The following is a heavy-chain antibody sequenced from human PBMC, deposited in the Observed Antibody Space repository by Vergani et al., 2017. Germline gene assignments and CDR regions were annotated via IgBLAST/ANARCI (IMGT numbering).Heavy chain of an antibody. D-gene: IGHD2/OR15-2a*01. Sequence: QVQLLESGPGLVKPSETLSLTCTVSGGSISSYYWSWIRQPPGKGLEWIGYIYYSGSTNYNPSLKSRVTTSVDTSKNQFSLKLSSVTAADTAVYHCARVSSDYNYYYMDVWGKGTTVTVSS. CDR1: GGSISSYY. CDR2: IYYSGST. CDR3: ARVSSDYNYYYMDV. V-gene: IGHV4-59*01. J-gene: IGHJ6*03.